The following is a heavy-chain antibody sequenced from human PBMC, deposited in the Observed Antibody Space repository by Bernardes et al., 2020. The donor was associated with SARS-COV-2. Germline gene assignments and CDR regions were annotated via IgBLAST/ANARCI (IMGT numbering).Heavy chain of an antibody. CDR2: IYYTGSV. D-gene: IGHD3-3*01. Sequence: SETLSLTCTVSGGSVSSGNYYWSWIRQSPGKGLEWIGYIYYTGSVKYNSSLKSRVTISIDTSKNQFSLNLSSVTAADTAVYYCARYLIDFWSGYYSGGALDYWGQGTLVTVSS. CDR1: GGSVSSGNYY. V-gene: IGHV4-61*01. CDR3: ARYLIDFWSGYYSGGALDY. J-gene: IGHJ4*02.